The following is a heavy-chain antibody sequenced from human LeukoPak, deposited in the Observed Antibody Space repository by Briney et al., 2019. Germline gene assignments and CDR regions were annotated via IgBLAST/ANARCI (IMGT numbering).Heavy chain of an antibody. V-gene: IGHV3-21*01. CDR3: ARGKYSSSWDPIDY. D-gene: IGHD6-13*01. CDR1: GFTFSTYS. J-gene: IGHJ4*02. CDR2: IGSSTNYI. Sequence: GGSLRLSCAASGFTFSTYSMKWVRQAPGKGLEWVSSIGSSTNYIYYADSVKGRFTISRDNAKNSLSLQMNSLRAEDTAVYYCARGKYSSSWDPIDYWGQGTLVTVSS.